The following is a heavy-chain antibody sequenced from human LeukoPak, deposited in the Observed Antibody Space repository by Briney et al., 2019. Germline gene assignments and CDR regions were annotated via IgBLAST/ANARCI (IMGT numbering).Heavy chain of an antibody. V-gene: IGHV3-74*01. CDR2: INTDGSRT. CDR3: VRRYYDSSAVDRHFDF. Sequence: GGSLRLSCAASEFTFSNYWMHWVSQAPGKGLVWVARINTDGSRTSYADSVKGRFTISRDNAKSTLYLQMNNLRVEDMAVYYCVRRYYDSSAVDRHFDFWGQGILATVSS. J-gene: IGHJ4*02. D-gene: IGHD3-22*01. CDR1: EFTFSNYW.